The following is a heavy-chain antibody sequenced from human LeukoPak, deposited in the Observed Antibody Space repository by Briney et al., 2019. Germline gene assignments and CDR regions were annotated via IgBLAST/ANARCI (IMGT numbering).Heavy chain of an antibody. Sequence: SETLSLTCTVSGGSISSYYWSWIRQPPGKGLEWIGHIYYSGSTNYNPSLKSRVTISVDTSKNQFSLKLSSVTAADTAVYYCARVDYDFWSGYYYYYMDVWGKGTTVTVSS. D-gene: IGHD3-3*01. CDR1: GGSISSYY. CDR2: IYYSGST. J-gene: IGHJ6*03. V-gene: IGHV4-59*01. CDR3: ARVDYDFWSGYYYYYMDV.